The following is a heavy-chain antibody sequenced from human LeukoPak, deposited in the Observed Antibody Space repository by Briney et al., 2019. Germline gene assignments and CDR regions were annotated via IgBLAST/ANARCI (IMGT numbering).Heavy chain of an antibody. J-gene: IGHJ4*02. V-gene: IGHV4-34*01. CDR1: GGSFSGYY. CDR2: INHSGST. Sequence: PSETLSLTCAVYGGSFSGYYWSWIRQPPGKGLEWIGEINHSGSTNYNPSLKSRVTISVDTSKNQFSLKLSSVAAADTAVYYCARGVGIVVVPAARRHFDYWGQGTLVTVSP. CDR3: ARGVGIVVVPAARRHFDY. D-gene: IGHD2-2*01.